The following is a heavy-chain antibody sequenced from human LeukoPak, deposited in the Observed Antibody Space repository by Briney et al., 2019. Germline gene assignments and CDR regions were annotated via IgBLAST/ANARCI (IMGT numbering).Heavy chain of an antibody. V-gene: IGHV3-33*01. CDR2: IWHDGSAE. D-gene: IGHD6-19*01. J-gene: IGHJ4*02. CDR3: ARDTTGGWSGYFDY. Sequence: PGGSLRLSCAGPGFTFSSHGVHWVRQAPGKGLEWVAVIWHDGSAEFYVGSVQGRFSISRDDSKNTVYLQMDSLRVEDTALYYCARDTTGGWSGYFDYWGQGTLVTVSS. CDR1: GFTFSSHG.